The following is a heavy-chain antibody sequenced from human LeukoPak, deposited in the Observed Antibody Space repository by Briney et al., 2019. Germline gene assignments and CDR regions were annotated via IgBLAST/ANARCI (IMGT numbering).Heavy chain of an antibody. V-gene: IGHV3-66*01. CDR3: AKDQNWMYDYVWGSYRYNLDY. J-gene: IGHJ4*02. D-gene: IGHD3-16*02. Sequence: GGSLRLSCAASGFTVSSNYMSWVCQAPGKGLEWVSVIYSGGSTYYTDSVKGRFTISRDNSKNTLYLQMNSLRAEDTAVYYCAKDQNWMYDYVWGSYRYNLDYWGQGTLVTVSS. CDR2: IYSGGST. CDR1: GFTVSSNY.